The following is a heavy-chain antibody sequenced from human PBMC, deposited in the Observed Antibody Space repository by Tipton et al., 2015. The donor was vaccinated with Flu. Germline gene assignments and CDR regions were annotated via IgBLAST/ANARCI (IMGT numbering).Heavy chain of an antibody. CDR1: GDSIRRSNYC. D-gene: IGHD4-11*01. CDR2: IFHSGNT. Sequence: TLSLTCVVSGDSIRRSNYCWGWIRQPPGKGLEWIGNIFHSGNTYLNPSLKSRVAISVDTSKNQFSLKLTSVTAAGTAVYYCARRDYSNYVSEPKNWFDPWGQGALVTVSS. J-gene: IGHJ5*02. V-gene: IGHV4-39*07. CDR3: ARRDYSNYVSEPKNWFDP.